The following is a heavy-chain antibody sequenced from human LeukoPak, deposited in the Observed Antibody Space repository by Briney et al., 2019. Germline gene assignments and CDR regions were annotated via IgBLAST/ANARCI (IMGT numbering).Heavy chain of an antibody. D-gene: IGHD4-23*01. CDR1: GGSIRSSIYY. Sequence: SETLSLTCTVSGGSIRSSIYYWGWIRQPPGKGLEWIGSIYYSGRTYYNPSLKSRVTISVDTSKNQLSLKLSSVTAADTAVYYCARHDKNGGNLDAFDIWGQGTMVTVSS. CDR3: ARHDKNGGNLDAFDI. J-gene: IGHJ3*02. CDR2: IYYSGRT. V-gene: IGHV4-39*01.